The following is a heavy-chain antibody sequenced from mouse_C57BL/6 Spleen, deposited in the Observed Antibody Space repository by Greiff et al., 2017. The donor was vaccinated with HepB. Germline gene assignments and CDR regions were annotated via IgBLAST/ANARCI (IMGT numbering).Heavy chain of an antibody. D-gene: IGHD4-1*01. CDR3: AREGTGTSSFAY. Sequence: VQLQQSGAELVKPGASVKISCKASGYAFSSYWMNWVKQRPGKGLEWIGQIYPGDGDTNYNGKFKGKATLTADKSSSTAYMQLSSLTSEDSAVYFCAREGTGTSSFAYWGQGTLVTVSA. CDR2: IYPGDGDT. J-gene: IGHJ3*01. CDR1: GYAFSSYW. V-gene: IGHV1-80*01.